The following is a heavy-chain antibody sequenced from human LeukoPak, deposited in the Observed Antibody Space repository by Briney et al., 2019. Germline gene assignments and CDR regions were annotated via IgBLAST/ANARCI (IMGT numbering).Heavy chain of an antibody. CDR3: AREVYYYYYGMDV. Sequence: PSETLSLICAVYGGSFSGYYWSWIRQPPGKGLEWIGEINHSGSTNYNPSLKSRVTISVDTSKNQFSLKLSSVTAADTAVYYCAREVYYYYYGMDVWGQGTTVTVSS. J-gene: IGHJ6*02. CDR1: GGSFSGYY. V-gene: IGHV4-34*01. CDR2: INHSGST.